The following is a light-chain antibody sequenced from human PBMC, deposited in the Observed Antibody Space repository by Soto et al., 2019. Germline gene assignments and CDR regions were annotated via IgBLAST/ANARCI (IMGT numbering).Light chain of an antibody. CDR1: SSDVGGYNF. J-gene: IGLJ1*01. Sequence: QSALTQPRSVSGSPGQSVTISCTGTSSDVGGYNFVSWYQQHPGKAPKLMIYDVTRRPSGVPDRFSGSKSVNTASLTISGLQADDEADYYCCSYAGSYTLYVFGTGTKLTVL. CDR3: CSYAGSYTLYV. CDR2: DVT. V-gene: IGLV2-11*01.